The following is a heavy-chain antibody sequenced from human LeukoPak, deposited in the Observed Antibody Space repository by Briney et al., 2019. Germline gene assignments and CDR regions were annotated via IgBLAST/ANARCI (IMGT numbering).Heavy chain of an antibody. CDR1: GGFISSYY. D-gene: IGHD6-19*01. J-gene: IGHJ4*02. CDR2: IYTSGST. V-gene: IGHV4-4*07. CDR3: ARDFGVAVAGSLDY. Sequence: PSETLSLTCTVSGGFISSYYWSWIRQPAGKGLGWIGRIYTSGSTNYNPSLKSRVTMSVDTSKNQFSLKLSSVTAADTAVYYCARDFGVAVAGSLDYWGQGTLVTVSS.